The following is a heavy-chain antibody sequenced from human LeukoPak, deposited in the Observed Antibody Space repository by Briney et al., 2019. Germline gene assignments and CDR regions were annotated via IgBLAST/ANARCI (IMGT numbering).Heavy chain of an antibody. V-gene: IGHV3-7*01. Sequence: GGSLRLSCAASGFTFSSYWMSWVRQAPGKGLEWVANIKQDGSEKYYVDSVKGRFTISRDNAKNSLYLQMNSLRAEDTAVYYCARDSRRYCSGGSCYDYWGQGTLVTVSS. CDR3: ARDSRRYCSGGSCYDY. CDR1: GFTFSSYW. J-gene: IGHJ4*02. CDR2: IKQDGSEK. D-gene: IGHD2-15*01.